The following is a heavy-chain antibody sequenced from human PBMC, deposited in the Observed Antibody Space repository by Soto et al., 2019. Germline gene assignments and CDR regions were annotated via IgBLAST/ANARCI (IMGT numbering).Heavy chain of an antibody. D-gene: IGHD1-1*01. CDR3: TRHLVSGTIPRANWFDP. V-gene: IGHV4-39*01. CDR1: GASISGGNFF. CDR2: VHSSDNP. Sequence: PSETLSLTCRLSGASISGGNFFWDWIRQSPSKGLEWIASVHSSDNPYYNPSLRSRVSVSVDTSKNQFSLTVTSVTAADTAVYYCTRHLVSGTIPRANWFDPWGQGTRVTAPQ. J-gene: IGHJ5*02.